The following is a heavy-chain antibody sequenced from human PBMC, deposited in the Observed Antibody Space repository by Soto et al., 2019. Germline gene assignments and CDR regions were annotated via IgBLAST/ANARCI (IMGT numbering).Heavy chain of an antibody. D-gene: IGHD3-22*01. CDR1: GFTFSSYG. CDR2: IWYDGSNK. J-gene: IGHJ6*02. V-gene: IGHV3-33*01. CDR3: ARERYDSSGTRVRYYYYYGMDV. Sequence: PGGSLRLSCAASGFTFSSYGMHWVRQAPGKGLEWVAVIWYDGSNKYYADSVKGRFTISRDNSKNTLYLQMNSLRAEDTAVYYCARERYDSSGTRVRYYYYYGMDVWGQGTTVTVSS.